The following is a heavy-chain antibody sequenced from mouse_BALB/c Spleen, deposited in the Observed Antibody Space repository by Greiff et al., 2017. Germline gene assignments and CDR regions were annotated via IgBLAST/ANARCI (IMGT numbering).Heavy chain of an antibody. Sequence: EVQGVESGAELVKPGASVKLSCTASGFNIKDTYMHWVKQRPEQGLEWIGRIDPANGNTKYDPKFQGKATITADTSSNTAYLQLSSLTSEDTAVYYCARVGTVDAMDYWGQGTSVTVSS. V-gene: IGHV14-3*02. D-gene: IGHD1-1*01. CDR2: IDPANGNT. J-gene: IGHJ4*01. CDR1: GFNIKDTY. CDR3: ARVGTVDAMDY.